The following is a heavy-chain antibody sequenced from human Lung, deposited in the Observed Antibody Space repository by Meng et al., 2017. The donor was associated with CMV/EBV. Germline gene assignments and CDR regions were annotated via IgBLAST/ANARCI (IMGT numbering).Heavy chain of an antibody. CDR3: ARDYGGYPNYFDY. V-gene: IGHV3-7*01. D-gene: IGHD5-12*01. Sequence: GESLKISCAASGFTFSSYWMSWVRQAPGKGLEWVANIKQDGSVKYYVDSVKGRFTISRDNAKNSLYLQMNSLRAEDMAVYYCARDYGGYPNYFDYWGQGTLVTVSS. CDR2: IKQDGSVK. CDR1: GFTFSSYW. J-gene: IGHJ4*02.